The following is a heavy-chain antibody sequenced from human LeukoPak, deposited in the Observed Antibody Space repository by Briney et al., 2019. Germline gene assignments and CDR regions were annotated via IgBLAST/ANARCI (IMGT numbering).Heavy chain of an antibody. CDR1: GFTFSSYW. V-gene: IGHV3-7*01. CDR3: ARDRSHSGF. CDR2: INPGGSEN. J-gene: IGHJ4*02. Sequence: GGSLRLSCAASGFTFSSYWMTWVRQAPGKGLEWVANINPGGSENYYVDSVKGRFTISRDNAKNPLYLQMNSLRAEDTALYYCARDRSHSGFWGQGTLVTVSS. D-gene: IGHD6-6*01.